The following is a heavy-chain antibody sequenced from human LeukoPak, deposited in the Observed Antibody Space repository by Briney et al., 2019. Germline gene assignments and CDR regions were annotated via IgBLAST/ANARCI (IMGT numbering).Heavy chain of an antibody. CDR3: GRLDMTRGVFIDY. J-gene: IGHJ4*02. CDR2: IDPSDSYT. CDR1: GYSFTTYW. D-gene: IGHD3-10*01. V-gene: IGHV5-10-1*01. Sequence: GESLKISCKGSGYSFTTYWITWVRQMPGKGLEWMGRIDPSDSYTKNSPSFQGHVSISADKSISTAYLQWSSLKASDIAMYYCGRLDMTRGVFIDYWGQGTLVTVSS.